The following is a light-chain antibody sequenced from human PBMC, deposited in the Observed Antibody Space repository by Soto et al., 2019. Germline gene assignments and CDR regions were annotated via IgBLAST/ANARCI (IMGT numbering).Light chain of an antibody. Sequence: DIQMTQSPSTLSASVGDRVSITCRASQTITTWLAWYQQKPGKAPKLLIYQASTLEAGVPSRFSGSGSGTEFTLTISRLEPEDFAVYYCQQYGASPTWAFGQGTKVDIK. CDR1: QTITTW. J-gene: IGKJ1*01. CDR2: QAS. CDR3: QQYGASPTWA. V-gene: IGKV1-5*03.